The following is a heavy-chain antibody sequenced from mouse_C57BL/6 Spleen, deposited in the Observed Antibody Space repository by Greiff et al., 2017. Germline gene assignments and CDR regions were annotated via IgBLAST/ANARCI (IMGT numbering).Heavy chain of an antibody. V-gene: IGHV1-69*01. CDR2: IDPSDSYT. CDR1: GYTFTSYW. D-gene: IGHD2-4*01. CDR3: ARHYEEGKNLDY. Sequence: QVQLKQPGAELVMPGASVKLSCKASGYTFTSYWMHWVKQRPGQGLEWIGEIDPSDSYTNYNQKFKGKSTLTVDKSSSTAYMQLSSLTSEDSAVYYCARHYEEGKNLDYWGQGTTLTVSS. J-gene: IGHJ2*01.